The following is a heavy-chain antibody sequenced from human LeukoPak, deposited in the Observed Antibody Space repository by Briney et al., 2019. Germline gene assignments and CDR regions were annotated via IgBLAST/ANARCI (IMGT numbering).Heavy chain of an antibody. CDR3: AKDLRYCSSTSCYPFYSYYMDV. CDR1: GFTFNSYG. J-gene: IGHJ6*03. D-gene: IGHD2-2*01. CDR2: ISYEGSNK. Sequence: PGGALRLSCAASGFTFNSYGMHWVPQAPGKGLEGGAVISYEGSNKYYADSVKGRFTISRDNSKTSLYLQMNSLRAEDTAVYYCAKDLRYCSSTSCYPFYSYYMDVWGKGTTVTVSS. V-gene: IGHV3-30*18.